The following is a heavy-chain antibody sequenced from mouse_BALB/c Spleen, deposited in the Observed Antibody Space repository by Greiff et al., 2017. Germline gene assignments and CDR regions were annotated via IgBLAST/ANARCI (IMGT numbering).Heavy chain of an antibody. CDR2: INPSSGYT. Sequence: VQLQESGAELARPGASVKMSCKASGYTFTSYTMHWVKQRPGQGLEWIGYINPSSGYTNYNQKFKDKATLTADKSSSTAYMQLSSLTSEDSAVYYCARSGGPLYWYFDVWGAGTTVTVSS. CDR3: ARSGGPLYWYFDV. CDR1: GYTFTSYT. J-gene: IGHJ1*01. V-gene: IGHV1-4*01. D-gene: IGHD1-1*02.